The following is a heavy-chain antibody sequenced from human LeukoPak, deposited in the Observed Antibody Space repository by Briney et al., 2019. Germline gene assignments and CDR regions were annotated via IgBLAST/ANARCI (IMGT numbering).Heavy chain of an antibody. CDR1: GGTFSSYA. J-gene: IGHJ5*02. CDR2: IIPIFGTA. D-gene: IGHD3-10*01. CDR3: ARAVYYYGSGSYYWFDP. V-gene: IGHV1-69*05. Sequence: ASVKVSCKASGGTFSSYAISWVRQAPGQGLEWMGGIIPIFGTANYAQKLQGRVTMTTDTSTSTAYMELRSLRSDDTAVYYCARAVYYYGSGSYYWFDPWGQGTLVTVSS.